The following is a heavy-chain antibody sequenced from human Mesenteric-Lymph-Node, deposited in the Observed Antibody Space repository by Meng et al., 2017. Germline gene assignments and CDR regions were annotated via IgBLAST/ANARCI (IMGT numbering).Heavy chain of an antibody. Sequence: SETLSLTCTVSGGSISSGSYYWSWIRQPAGKGLEWIGRIYTSGSTNYNPSLKSRVTISVDTSKNQFSLKLSSVTAADTAVYYCARALVRGNYYYYGMDVWGQGTTVTVSS. CDR3: ARALVRGNYYYYGMDV. D-gene: IGHD3-10*01. V-gene: IGHV4-61*02. CDR2: IYTSGST. J-gene: IGHJ6*02. CDR1: GGSISSGSYY.